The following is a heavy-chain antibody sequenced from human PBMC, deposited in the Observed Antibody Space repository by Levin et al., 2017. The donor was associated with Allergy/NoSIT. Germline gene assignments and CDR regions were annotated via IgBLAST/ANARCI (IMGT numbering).Heavy chain of an antibody. Sequence: GESLKISCAASGFTFSSDVMSWVRQAPGKGLEWVSGISGSGDATYYADSVRGRFTISRDNSKNMLSLQMNSLRAEDMALYYCAKGSYCSAGTCYSRLGYWGQGTLVTVSS. CDR1: GFTFSSDV. V-gene: IGHV3-23*01. CDR2: ISGSGDAT. J-gene: IGHJ4*02. D-gene: IGHD2-15*01. CDR3: AKGSYCSAGTCYSRLGY.